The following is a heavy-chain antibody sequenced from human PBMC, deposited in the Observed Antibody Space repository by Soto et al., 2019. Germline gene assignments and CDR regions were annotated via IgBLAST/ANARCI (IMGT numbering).Heavy chain of an antibody. CDR2: ISAYNGNT. CDR1: GYTFTSYG. CDR3: ARDRITMVRGAPYYYSGMDV. D-gene: IGHD3-10*01. V-gene: IGHV1-18*01. Sequence: QVQLVQSGAEVKKPGASVKVSCKASGYTFTSYGISWVRQAPGQGLEWMGWISAYNGNTNYAQKLQGRVTMTTDTSTSTAYMELRSLRSDDTAVYYCARDRITMVRGAPYYYSGMDVWGQGTTVTVSS. J-gene: IGHJ6*02.